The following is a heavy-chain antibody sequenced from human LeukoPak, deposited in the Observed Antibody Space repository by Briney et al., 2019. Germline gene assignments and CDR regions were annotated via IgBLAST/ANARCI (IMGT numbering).Heavy chain of an antibody. J-gene: IGHJ4*02. V-gene: IGHV3-53*01. CDR1: GFTVSSNY. CDR3: ARVDYFES. CDR2: IYSGGTI. Sequence: PGGSLRLSCAASGFTVSSNYMSWVRQAPGKGLEWVSVIYSGGTIYYADSVKGRFTISRDNAKNSLYLQMNSLTDEDTAVYYCARVDYFESWGQGTLVTVSS.